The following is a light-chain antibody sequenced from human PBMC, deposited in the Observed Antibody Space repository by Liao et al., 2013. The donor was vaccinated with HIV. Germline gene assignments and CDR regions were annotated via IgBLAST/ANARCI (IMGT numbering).Light chain of an antibody. Sequence: SYVLTQPPSVSVAPGKTARITCGGNNIGSKSVHWYQQKPGQAPVLVIYYDSDRPSGIPERFSGSNSGNTATLTISRVEAGDEADYYCQVWDSSSDLYVFGTGTTVTVL. J-gene: IGLJ1*01. CDR2: YDS. V-gene: IGLV3-21*01. CDR3: QVWDSSSDLYV. CDR1: NIGSKS.